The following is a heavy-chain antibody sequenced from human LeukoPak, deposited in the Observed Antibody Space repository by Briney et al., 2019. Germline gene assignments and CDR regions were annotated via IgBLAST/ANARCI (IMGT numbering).Heavy chain of an antibody. J-gene: IGHJ6*04. CDR1: GGSISSSNW. Sequence: SGTLSLTCADSGGSISSSNWWSWVRPPPGKGLEWIGEIYHSGSTNYNPSLKSRVTISVDKSKNQFSLKLSSVTAADTAVYYCARDDHIVVVPAAMNSGGYYYYYGMDVWGKGTTVTVSS. D-gene: IGHD2-2*01. V-gene: IGHV4-4*02. CDR3: ARDDHIVVVPAAMNSGGYYYYYGMDV. CDR2: IYHSGST.